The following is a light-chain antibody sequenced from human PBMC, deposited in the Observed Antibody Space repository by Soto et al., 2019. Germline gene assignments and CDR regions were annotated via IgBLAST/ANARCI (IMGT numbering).Light chain of an antibody. Sequence: SYELTQPPSVSVAPGKTARITCGGNNIGSKSVHWYQQKPGQAPVLVIYSDSDRPSGIPERFSGSNSGNTATLTISMVEAGDEADYYCQVLDSSSYHPVVFGGATKLTVL. CDR2: SDS. V-gene: IGLV3-21*04. J-gene: IGLJ2*01. CDR3: QVLDSSSYHPVV. CDR1: NIGSKS.